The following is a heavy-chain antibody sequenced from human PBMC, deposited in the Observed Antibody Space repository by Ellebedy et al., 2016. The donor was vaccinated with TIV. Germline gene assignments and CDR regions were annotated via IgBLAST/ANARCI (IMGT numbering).Heavy chain of an antibody. V-gene: IGHV1-8*02. D-gene: IGHD3-10*01. CDR1: GYTFTSYG. CDR3: AMRNSGGSGSQPRSDYYYYGMDV. Sequence: ASVKVSCKASGYTFTSYGINWVRQATGQGLEWMGWINPNSGNTGYAQKFQGRVTMTRNTSISTAYMELSSLRSEDTAVYYCAMRNSGGSGSQPRSDYYYYGMDVWGQGTTVTVSS. J-gene: IGHJ6*02. CDR2: INPNSGNT.